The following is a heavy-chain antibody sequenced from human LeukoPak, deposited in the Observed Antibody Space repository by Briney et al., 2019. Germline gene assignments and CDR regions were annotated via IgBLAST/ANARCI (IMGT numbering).Heavy chain of an antibody. CDR2: ISWNGGSI. Sequence: GGSLRLSCAASGFTFDDYAMQWVRQAPGKGLEWVSGISWNGGSIGYADSVKGRFTISRDNAKNSLYLQMNSLRAEDTAWYYCAKDTYSTSLTGFDHWGQGTLVTVSS. V-gene: IGHV3-9*01. CDR1: GFTFDDYA. D-gene: IGHD6-6*01. CDR3: AKDTYSTSLTGFDH. J-gene: IGHJ4*02.